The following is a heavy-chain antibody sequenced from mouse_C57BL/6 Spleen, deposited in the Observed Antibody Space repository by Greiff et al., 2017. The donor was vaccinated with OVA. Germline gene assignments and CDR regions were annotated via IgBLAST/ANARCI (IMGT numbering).Heavy chain of an antibody. CDR3: ARSGYSNYLDY. D-gene: IGHD2-5*01. CDR1: GYTFTSYW. CDR2: IDPSDSET. J-gene: IGHJ2*01. Sequence: QVQLQQPGAELVRPGSSVKLSCKASGYTFTSYWMHWVKQRPIQGLEWIGNIDPSDSETHYNQKFKDKATLTVDKSSSTAYMQLSSLTSEDSAVDYCARSGYSNYLDYWGQGTTLTVSS. V-gene: IGHV1-52*01.